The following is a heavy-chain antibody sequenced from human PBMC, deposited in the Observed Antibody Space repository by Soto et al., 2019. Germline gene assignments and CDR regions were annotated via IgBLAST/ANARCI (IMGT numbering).Heavy chain of an antibody. CDR2: ISAYNGNT. CDR1: GYTFTSYG. Sequence: ASVKVSCKASGYTFTSYGISWVRQAPGQGLEWMGWISAYNGNTNYAQKLQGRVTMTTDTSTSTAYMELRSLRSDDTAVYFCARESCSGGSCYFDYWGQGTLVTVSS. J-gene: IGHJ4*02. V-gene: IGHV1-18*01. CDR3: ARESCSGGSCYFDY. D-gene: IGHD2-15*01.